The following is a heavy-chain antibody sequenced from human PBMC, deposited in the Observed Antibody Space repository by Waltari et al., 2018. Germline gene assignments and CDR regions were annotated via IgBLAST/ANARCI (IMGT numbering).Heavy chain of an antibody. J-gene: IGHJ1*01. CDR3: ASGLRFLEWLSHPQNEYFQH. CDR1: GYSISSGYY. Sequence: QVQLQESGPGLVKPSETLSLTCAVSGYSISSGYYWGWIRQPPGKGLEWIGSIYHSGSTYYNPSLKSRVTRSVDTSKNQFSLKLSSVTAADTAVYYCASGLRFLEWLSHPQNEYFQHWGQGTLVTVSS. D-gene: IGHD3-3*01. CDR2: IYHSGST. V-gene: IGHV4-38-2*01.